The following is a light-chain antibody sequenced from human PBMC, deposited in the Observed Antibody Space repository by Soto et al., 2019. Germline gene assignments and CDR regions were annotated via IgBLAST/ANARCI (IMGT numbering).Light chain of an antibody. J-gene: IGKJ1*01. CDR3: QQYNSYSRT. V-gene: IGKV1-5*03. Sequence: DIQMTPSPSTLPASVGDRVTITCRASQSISSWLAWYQQKPGKAPKLLIYKASSLESGVPSRFSGSGSGTEFTLTISSLQPDDFATYYCQQYNSYSRTFGQGTKVDIK. CDR2: KAS. CDR1: QSISSW.